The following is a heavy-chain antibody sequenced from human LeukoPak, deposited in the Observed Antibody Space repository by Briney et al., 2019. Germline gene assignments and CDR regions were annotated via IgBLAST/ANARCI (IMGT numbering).Heavy chain of an antibody. J-gene: IGHJ5*02. Sequence: PGGSLRLSCAASGFTFSSYGMHWVRQAPGKGLEWVAVIWYDGSNKYYADSVKGRFTISRDTSKNTLYLQMNSLRAEDTAVYYCAKTGAVAPLNWFDPWGQGTLVTVSS. D-gene: IGHD6-19*01. CDR2: IWYDGSNK. CDR3: AKTGAVAPLNWFDP. V-gene: IGHV3-33*06. CDR1: GFTFSSYG.